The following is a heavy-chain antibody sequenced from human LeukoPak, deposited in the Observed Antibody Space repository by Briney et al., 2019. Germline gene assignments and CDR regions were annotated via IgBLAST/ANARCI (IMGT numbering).Heavy chain of an antibody. CDR1: GGSVSSGSYY. CDR2: IYYSGST. J-gene: IGHJ4*02. D-gene: IGHD3-10*01. V-gene: IGHV4-61*01. Sequence: PSETLSLTCTDSGGSVSSGSYYWSWIRQPPGKGLEWIGYIYYSGSTNYNPSLKSRVTISVDTSKNQFSLKLSSVTAADTAVYYCARMYYYGSGSYWYYFDYWGQGTLVTVSS. CDR3: ARMYYYGSGSYWYYFDY.